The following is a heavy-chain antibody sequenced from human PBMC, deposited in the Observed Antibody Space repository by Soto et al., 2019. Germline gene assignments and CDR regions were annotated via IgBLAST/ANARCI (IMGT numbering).Heavy chain of an antibody. CDR1: EFTFSSYA. J-gene: IGHJ4*02. V-gene: IGHV3-30-3*01. CDR3: AKARGHTYGYPMDY. D-gene: IGHD5-18*01. CDR2: ISYDGSNK. Sequence: QVQLVESGGGVVQPGRSLRLSCAASEFTFSSYAMHWVRQAPGKGLDWVALISYDGSNKNYADSVKGRFTISRDNSKNTLYLQMNSLRAEDTAVYHCAKARGHTYGYPMDYWGQGTLVTVSS.